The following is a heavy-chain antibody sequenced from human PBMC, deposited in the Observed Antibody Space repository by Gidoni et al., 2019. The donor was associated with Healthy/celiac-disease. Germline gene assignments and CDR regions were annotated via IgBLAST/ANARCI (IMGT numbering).Heavy chain of an antibody. CDR2: ISWNSGSI. J-gene: IGHJ4*02. D-gene: IGHD6-13*01. V-gene: IGHV3-9*01. CDR3: AKDGGIAAAGPDFDY. CDR1: GFTFDDYA. Sequence: EVQLVESGGGLVQPGRSLRLSCAASGFTFDDYARHWVRQAPGKGLEWVSGISWNSGSIGYADSVKGRFTISRDNAKNSLYLQMNSLRAEDTALYYCAKDGGIAAAGPDFDYWGQGTLVTVSS.